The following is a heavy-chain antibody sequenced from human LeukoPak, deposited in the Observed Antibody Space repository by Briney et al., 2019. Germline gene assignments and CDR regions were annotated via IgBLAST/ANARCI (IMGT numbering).Heavy chain of an antibody. CDR1: GGSVSSGSYY. V-gene: IGHV4-61*01. CDR2: IYYSGST. Sequence: PSETLSLTCTVSGGSVSSGSYYWSWIRQPPGKGLGWIGYIYYSGSTNYNPSLKTRATISVDTSKNQFSLKLSSVTAADTAVYYCARVVAAADIKVHYWGQGTLVTVSS. CDR3: ARVVAAADIKVHY. J-gene: IGHJ4*02. D-gene: IGHD6-13*01.